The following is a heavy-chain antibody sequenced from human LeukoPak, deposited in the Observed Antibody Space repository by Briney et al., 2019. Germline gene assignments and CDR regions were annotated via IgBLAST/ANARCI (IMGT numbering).Heavy chain of an antibody. D-gene: IGHD3-3*01. J-gene: IGHJ3*02. V-gene: IGHV1-18*01. CDR3: ARASITIFGVVIAAFDI. CDR1: GYTFTRYA. Sequence: ASVKVSCKASGYTFTRYAISWLRQAPGQGLEWMRWISANNGNTKYAQKFQGRVTMTTDTSTNTAYMELRSLRSDDTAVYYCARASITIFGVVIAAFDIWGQGTMVTVSS. CDR2: ISANNGNT.